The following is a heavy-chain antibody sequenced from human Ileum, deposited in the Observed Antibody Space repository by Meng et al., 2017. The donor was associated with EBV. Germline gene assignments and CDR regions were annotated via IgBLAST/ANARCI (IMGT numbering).Heavy chain of an antibody. Sequence: QGQLVEAGGGVVQPGRSLRLSCAASKFTFKNYGMHWVRQAPGKGLEWVAVIWYDGSNKYYADSVRGRFTVTRDNSKNTLYLQMDSLRAEDTAVYYCARDIRSWYFDLWGRGTLVTASS. CDR2: IWYDGSNK. CDR1: KFTFKNYG. J-gene: IGHJ2*01. CDR3: ARDIRSWYFDL. D-gene: IGHD3-10*01. V-gene: IGHV3-33*01.